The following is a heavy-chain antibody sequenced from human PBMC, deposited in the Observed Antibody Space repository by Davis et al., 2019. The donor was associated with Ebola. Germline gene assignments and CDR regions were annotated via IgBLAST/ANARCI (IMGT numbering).Heavy chain of an antibody. D-gene: IGHD6-6*01. V-gene: IGHV1-2*06. Sequence: ASVKVSCKASGYTFIIYYMHWVRQAPGQGLEWMGRINPNSGGTNYAQKFQGRVTMTRDTSISTAYMELSRLRSDDTAVYYCARAPVQGGHVAARIIVWFDPWGQGTLVTVSS. CDR3: ARAPVQGGHVAARIIVWFDP. CDR2: INPNSGGT. CDR1: GYTFIIYY. J-gene: IGHJ5*02.